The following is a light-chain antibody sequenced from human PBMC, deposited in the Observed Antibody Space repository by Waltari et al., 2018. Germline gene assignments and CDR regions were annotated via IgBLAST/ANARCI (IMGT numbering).Light chain of an antibody. CDR3: LQYNSYPDLT. Sequence: DIQMTQSPSNLSASVGDRVTITCRASQSISRRLAWYQQKPGKAPKRLIYRESNLESGVPSRFSVSVSGTELTLTINSLQPDDFASYYCLQYNSYPDLTYGGGTKVDIK. CDR1: QSISRR. J-gene: IGKJ4*01. V-gene: IGKV1-5*03. CDR2: RES.